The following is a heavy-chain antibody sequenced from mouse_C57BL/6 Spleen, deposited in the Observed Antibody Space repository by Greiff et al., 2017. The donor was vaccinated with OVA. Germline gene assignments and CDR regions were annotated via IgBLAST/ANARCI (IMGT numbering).Heavy chain of an antibody. CDR3: ARPMITSYYFDY. D-gene: IGHD2-4*01. V-gene: IGHV1-69*01. CDR1: GYTFTSYW. Sequence: QVQLQQPGAELVMPGASVKLSCKASGYTFTSYWMHWVKQRPGQGLEWIGEIDPSDSYTNYNQKFKGKSTLSVDKSSSTAYMQLSSLSSEDSAVYYCARPMITSYYFDYWGQGTTLTVSS. CDR2: IDPSDSYT. J-gene: IGHJ2*01.